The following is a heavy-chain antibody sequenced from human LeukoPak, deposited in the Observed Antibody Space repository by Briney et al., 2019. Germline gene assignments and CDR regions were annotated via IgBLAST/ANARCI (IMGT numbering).Heavy chain of an antibody. CDR1: GYGFTSYW. CDR3: ARRAQQDAFDI. J-gene: IGHJ3*02. Sequence: GASLKISCKGSGYGFTSYWIGWGRQMPGKGLEWMGIIYPGDSDTRYSPSFQGQVTISADKSISTAYLQWSSLKASDTAMYYCARRAQQDAFDIWGQGTMVTVSS. CDR2: IYPGDSDT. V-gene: IGHV5-51*01.